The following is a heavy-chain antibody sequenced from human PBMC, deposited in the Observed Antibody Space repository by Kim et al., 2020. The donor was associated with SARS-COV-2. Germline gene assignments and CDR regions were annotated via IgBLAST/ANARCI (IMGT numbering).Heavy chain of an antibody. D-gene: IGHD5-18*01. Sequence: GGSLRLSCAASGFTFSSYGMHWVRQAPGKGLEWVAVISYDGSNKYYADSVKGRFTISRDNSKNTLYLQMNSLRAEDTAVYYCAKESRYSYGRGGYYYYGMYVWGQGTTGTVSS. V-gene: IGHV3-30*18. CDR1: GFTFSSYG. J-gene: IGHJ6*02. CDR2: ISYDGSNK. CDR3: AKESRYSYGRGGYYYYGMYV.